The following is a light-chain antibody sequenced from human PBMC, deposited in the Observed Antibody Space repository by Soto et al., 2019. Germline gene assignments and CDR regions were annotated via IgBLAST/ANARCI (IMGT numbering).Light chain of an antibody. CDR3: HAWDSNTVV. V-gene: IGLV3-9*01. Sequence: SYELTQPLSVSVALGQTARITCGGHNIGSKSVNWYQQRPGQAPVLIIYRDTNRPSGIPERFSGANSGNTATLTLSRAQVGDEADYFCHAWDSNTVVFGGGTKVTVL. CDR2: RDT. CDR1: NIGSKS. J-gene: IGLJ2*01.